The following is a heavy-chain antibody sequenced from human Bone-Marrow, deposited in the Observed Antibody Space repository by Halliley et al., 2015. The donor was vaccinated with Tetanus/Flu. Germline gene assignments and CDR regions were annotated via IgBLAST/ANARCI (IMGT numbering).Heavy chain of an antibody. CDR2: INPVGNYA. CDR3: VNMGLEPPF. V-gene: IGHV3-74*01. J-gene: IGHJ4*02. Sequence: RGLVWVSRINPVGNYASYADSVKGRFTISRDNAKNTLYLQMNSLRAGDTAVYYCVNMGLEPPFWGQGTLVPVSS.